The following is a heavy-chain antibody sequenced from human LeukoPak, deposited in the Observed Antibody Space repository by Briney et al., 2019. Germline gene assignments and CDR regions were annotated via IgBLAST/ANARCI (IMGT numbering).Heavy chain of an antibody. D-gene: IGHD4-17*01. CDR1: GVSFSGYY. CDR3: AREPADDYGDFNYFDY. Sequence: PSETLSLTCALYGVSFSGYYWSWLRQPPGKGLEWIGQINHSGSTNYNTSLKSRVTISLETSKNQFSLKLSSVTAADTAVHYCAREPADDYGDFNYFDYWGQGTLVTVSS. CDR2: INHSGST. V-gene: IGHV4-34*01. J-gene: IGHJ4*02.